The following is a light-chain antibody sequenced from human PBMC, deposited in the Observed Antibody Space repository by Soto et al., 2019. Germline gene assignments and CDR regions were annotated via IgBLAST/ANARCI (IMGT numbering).Light chain of an antibody. Sequence: QSALTQPASVSGSPGGSIAISCTGTSSDVGGYNYVSWYQQHPGKAPKLMVYDVSNRPSGVSNRFSGSKSGNTASLTISGLQAEDEADYYCSSYTSSSTYVFGTGTKVTV. CDR3: SSYTSSSTYV. J-gene: IGLJ1*01. V-gene: IGLV2-14*01. CDR2: DVS. CDR1: SSDVGGYNY.